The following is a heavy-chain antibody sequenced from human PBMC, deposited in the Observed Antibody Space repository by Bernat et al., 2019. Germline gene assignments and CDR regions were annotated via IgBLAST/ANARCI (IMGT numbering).Heavy chain of an antibody. CDR1: GGSISSSSYY. CDR3: ARHVGEPLVFDY. Sequence: QLQLQESGPGLVKPSETLSLTCTVSGGSISSSSYYWGWIRQPPGKGLEWIGSIYYSGSTYYNPSLKSRVTISVDTSKNQFSLKPSSVTAADTAVYYCARHVGEPLVFDYWGQGTLVTVSS. V-gene: IGHV4-39*01. J-gene: IGHJ4*02. CDR2: IYYSGST. D-gene: IGHD1-26*01.